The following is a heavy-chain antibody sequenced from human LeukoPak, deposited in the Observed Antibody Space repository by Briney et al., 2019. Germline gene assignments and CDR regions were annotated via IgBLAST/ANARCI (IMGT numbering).Heavy chain of an antibody. Sequence: PGGSLRLSCAASGFTFSSYAMSWVRQAPGKGLEWVSSISSSSSYIYYADSVKGRFTISRDNAKNSLYLQMNSLRAEDTAVYYCARDLYNWNYPSAFDIWGQGTMVTVSS. V-gene: IGHV3-21*01. J-gene: IGHJ3*02. D-gene: IGHD1-7*01. CDR1: GFTFSSYA. CDR2: ISSSSSYI. CDR3: ARDLYNWNYPSAFDI.